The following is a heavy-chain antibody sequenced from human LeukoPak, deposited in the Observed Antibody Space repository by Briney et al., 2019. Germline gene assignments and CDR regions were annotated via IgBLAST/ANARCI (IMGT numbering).Heavy chain of an antibody. CDR1: GFTFSSYG. CDR3: AREWIQLYCYFDY. V-gene: IGHV3-30*02. J-gene: IGHJ4*02. CDR2: IRYDGSNK. Sequence: SGGSLRLSCAASGFTFSSYGMHWVRQAPGKGLEWVAFIRYDGSNKYYADSVKGRFTISRDNSKNTLYLQMNSLRAEDTAVYYCAREWIQLYCYFDYWGQGTLVTVSS. D-gene: IGHD5-18*01.